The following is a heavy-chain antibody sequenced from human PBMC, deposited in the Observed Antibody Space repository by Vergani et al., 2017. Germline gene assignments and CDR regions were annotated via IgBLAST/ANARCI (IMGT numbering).Heavy chain of an antibody. CDR3: ARDRNVVVPAAMRYYYGMEV. V-gene: IGHV1-2*02. D-gene: IGHD2-2*01. J-gene: IGHJ6*02. Sequence: QVQLVQSGAEVKKPGASVKVSCTASGYTFTGYYMHWVRQAPGQGLEWMGWINHNSGGKNNAQKFQGSVTMTRDTSISTADMELRRLKSNDTAVYYCARDRNVVVPAAMRYYYGMEVWGQGTTVTVSS. CDR1: GYTFTGYY. CDR2: INHNSGGK.